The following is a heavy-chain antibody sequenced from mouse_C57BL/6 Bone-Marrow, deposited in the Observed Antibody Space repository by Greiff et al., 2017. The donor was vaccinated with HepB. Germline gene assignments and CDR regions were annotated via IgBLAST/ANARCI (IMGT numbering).Heavy chain of an antibody. CDR2: IDPANGNT. D-gene: IGHD6-1*01. Sequence: EVQLQESVAELVRPGASVKLSCTASGFTIKNTYMHWVKQRPEQGLEWIGRIDPANGNTKYAPKFQGKATITADTSSNTAYMQLSSLTSEDSAIYCCASNECYYWGQGTTVTVSS. J-gene: IGHJ2*01. CDR1: GFTIKNTY. V-gene: IGHV14-3*01. CDR3: ASNECYY.